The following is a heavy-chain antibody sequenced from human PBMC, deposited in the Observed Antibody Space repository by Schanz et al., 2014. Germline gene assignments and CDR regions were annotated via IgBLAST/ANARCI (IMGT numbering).Heavy chain of an antibody. CDR2: TSHDGSFT. CDR1: GFTFSDSW. V-gene: IGHV3-74*01. D-gene: IGHD3-3*01. CDR3: VKDIYDFWSGNFDY. J-gene: IGHJ4*02. Sequence: EVQLVESGGGLVQPGGSLRLSCAASGFTFSDSWMHWVRQAPGKGLVWVSRTSHDGSFTTFADSVKGRFTISRDNSKNTLYLQMNSLRAEDTALYFCVKDIYDFWSGNFDYWGQGTLVTVSS.